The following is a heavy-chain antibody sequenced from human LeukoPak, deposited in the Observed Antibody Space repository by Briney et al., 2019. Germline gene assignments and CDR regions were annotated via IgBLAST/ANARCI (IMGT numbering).Heavy chain of an antibody. CDR2: IWHDGGRK. CDR3: ARDIGNSGFNLDY. D-gene: IGHD5-12*01. CDR1: GFTFRRFG. Sequence: GRSLRLSCAASGFTFRRFGMHWVRQAPGKGLEWVSVIWHDGGRKEYADSVRGRFTISRDNSNLYLQMNSLRAEDTAIYYCARDIGNSGFNLDYWGQGTPVTVSS. J-gene: IGHJ4*02. V-gene: IGHV3-33*01.